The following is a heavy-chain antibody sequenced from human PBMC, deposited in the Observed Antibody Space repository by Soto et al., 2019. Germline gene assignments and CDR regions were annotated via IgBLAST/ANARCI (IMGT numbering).Heavy chain of an antibody. J-gene: IGHJ6*02. CDR2: IYPGDSDT. CDR3: ARHVATADYYSGLGV. Sequence: PGESLKISCKGSGYSFTSYWIGWVRQMPGKGLEWMGIIYPGDSDTRYSPSFQGQVTISADKSISTAYLQWSSLKASDTAMYYCARHVATADYYSGLGVWGQGTTVTVSS. D-gene: IGHD6-13*01. CDR1: GYSFTSYW. V-gene: IGHV5-51*01.